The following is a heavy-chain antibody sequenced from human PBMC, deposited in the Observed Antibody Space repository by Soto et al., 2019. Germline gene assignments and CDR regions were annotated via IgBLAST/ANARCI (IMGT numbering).Heavy chain of an antibody. CDR3: ARDHGISPLGAWWLAP. V-gene: IGHV1-46*01. CDR2: INPSDAFT. Sequence: ASVKVTCKASGYTFSRNWIHWVRRAPGQGLEWMGVINPSDAFTNYARNFRGRVTMPTDTSTSTLYMHLNSLTPGDTAVYYCARDHGISPLGAWWLAPWGKGTLVTVSS. J-gene: IGHJ5*02. CDR1: GYTFSRNW. D-gene: IGHD3-16*01.